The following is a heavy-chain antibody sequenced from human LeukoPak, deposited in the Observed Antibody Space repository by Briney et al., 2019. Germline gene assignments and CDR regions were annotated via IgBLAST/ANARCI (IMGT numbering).Heavy chain of an antibody. CDR2: ISSSGSTI. CDR1: GFTFSKYN. V-gene: IGHV3-48*01. Sequence: GGSLRLSCAASGFTFSKYNMKCVPQAPGRGLECASYISSSGSTIYYAHSVKGRFTISRDHAKNTLSLQMNRLRREDTAVYYCARGLYSSGGSCYGRFDYWGQGTLVTVSS. D-gene: IGHD2-15*01. J-gene: IGHJ4*02. CDR3: ARGLYSSGGSCYGRFDY.